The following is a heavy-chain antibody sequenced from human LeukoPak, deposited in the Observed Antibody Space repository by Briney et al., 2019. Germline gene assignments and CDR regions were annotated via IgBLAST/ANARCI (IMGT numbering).Heavy chain of an antibody. Sequence: ASETLSLTCSVSGGSINVYYWNWIRQSPGKGLEWIGSISYSGSTNYNPSLKSRVAISMDTSKNRFSLKVNSVIAADTATYYCARGGSRSYTSSTLDYWGQGTLVTVSS. J-gene: IGHJ4*02. CDR1: GGSINVYY. CDR2: ISYSGST. V-gene: IGHV4-59*01. D-gene: IGHD6-6*01. CDR3: ARGGSRSYTSSTLDY.